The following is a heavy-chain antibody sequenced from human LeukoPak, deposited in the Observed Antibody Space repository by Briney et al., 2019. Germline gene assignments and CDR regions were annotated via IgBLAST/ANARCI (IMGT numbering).Heavy chain of an antibody. CDR2: IKSKTEGGTT. CDR1: GFTFSNAW. Sequence: GGSLRLSCAASGFTFSNAWMSWVRQAPGKGREWVGRIKSKTEGGTTDYAAPVKGRFTISRDDSKNTLYLQMNSLKTEDTAVYYCTTGYYYDSSGYYSMRPLWYWGQGTLVTVSS. CDR3: TTGYYYDSSGYYSMRPLWY. V-gene: IGHV3-15*01. J-gene: IGHJ4*02. D-gene: IGHD3-22*01.